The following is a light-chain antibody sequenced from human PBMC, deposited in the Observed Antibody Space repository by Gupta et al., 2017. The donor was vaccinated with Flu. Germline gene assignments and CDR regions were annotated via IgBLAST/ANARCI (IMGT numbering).Light chain of an antibody. CDR2: AAS. CDR3: QQSYITPST. CDR1: QNIGSH. Sequence: DIQVTQSPSSLSASVGDRVTITCRTSQNIGSHLNWYQQRPGKAPKLLIYAASSLQSGVPSKFSASGSGTXFTLTIXSLQPEDFASYYCQQSYITPSTFGXGTQLEI. V-gene: IGKV1-39*01. J-gene: IGKJ2*01.